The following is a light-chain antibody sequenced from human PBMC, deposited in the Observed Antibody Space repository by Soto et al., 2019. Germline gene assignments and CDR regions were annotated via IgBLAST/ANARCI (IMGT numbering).Light chain of an antibody. J-gene: IGLJ1*01. CDR2: DVS. V-gene: IGLV2-14*03. CDR3: SSYTTSSTPHYV. CDR1: SSDVGGYNS. Sequence: QSALAQPASVSGSPGQSITISCTGTSSDVGGYNSVSWYQHHPGKAPKLMIFDVSDRPSGVSSRFSGSKSGNTASLTISGLQAEDEADYYCSSYTTSSTPHYVFGPGTKVTVL.